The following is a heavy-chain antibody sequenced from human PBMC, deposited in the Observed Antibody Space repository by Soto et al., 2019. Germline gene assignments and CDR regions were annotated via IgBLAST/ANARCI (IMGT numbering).Heavy chain of an antibody. CDR1: RVSIISVDYY. Sequence: PSATLSLTCTVSRVSIISVDYYWIWIRQPPGPGLEWIGYIYYSGSTFYNPSLKSRVTISLDRSKNQFSMKLRSVTAADTAVYYCVRKGRRPPLHYGVSGWGKATMLTV. J-gene: IGHJ6*04. CDR2: IYYSGST. V-gene: IGHV4-30-4*02. CDR3: VRKGRRPPLHYGVSG.